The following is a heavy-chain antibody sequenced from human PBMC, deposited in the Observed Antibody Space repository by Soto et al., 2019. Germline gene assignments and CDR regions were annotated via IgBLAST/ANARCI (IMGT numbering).Heavy chain of an antibody. CDR2: IIPILGIA. J-gene: IGHJ4*02. CDR3: ARESYYYGSGSYFHDY. CDR1: GGTFSSYT. Sequence: QVQLVQSGAEVKKPGSSVKVSCKASGGTFSSYTISWVRQAPGQGLEWMGRIIPILGIANYAQKFQGRVTITXXKXTXXAYMELSSLRSEDTAVYYCARESYYYGSGSYFHDYWGQGPLVTVSS. V-gene: IGHV1-69*08. D-gene: IGHD3-10*01.